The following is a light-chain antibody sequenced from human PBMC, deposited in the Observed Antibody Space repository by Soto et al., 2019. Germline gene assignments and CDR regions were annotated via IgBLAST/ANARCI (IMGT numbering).Light chain of an antibody. CDR1: QSVTNN. J-gene: IGKJ2*01. CDR2: GVS. Sequence: EIVLTQSPGTLSLSPGERATLSCRASQSVTNNQFAWFRQKPGQAPRLLIWGVSNRATGIPDRFSGSGSGTEFALTISSLQSEDSAVYFCQQYNNWPMYTFGQGTKVDIK. V-gene: IGKV3D-15*01. CDR3: QQYNNWPMYT.